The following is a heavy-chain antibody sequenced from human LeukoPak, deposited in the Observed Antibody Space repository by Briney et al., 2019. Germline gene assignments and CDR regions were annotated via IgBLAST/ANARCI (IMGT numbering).Heavy chain of an antibody. J-gene: IGHJ6*02. D-gene: IGHD4-23*01. Sequence: SQTLSLTCAVSGGSISSGGYSWSWIRQPPGKGLEWIGYIYHSGSTYYNPSLKSRVTISVDRSKNQFSLKLSSVTAADTAVYYCARGFGGNYYCYGMDVWGQGTTVTVSS. CDR1: GGSISSGGYS. CDR2: IYHSGST. CDR3: ARGFGGNYYCYGMDV. V-gene: IGHV4-30-2*01.